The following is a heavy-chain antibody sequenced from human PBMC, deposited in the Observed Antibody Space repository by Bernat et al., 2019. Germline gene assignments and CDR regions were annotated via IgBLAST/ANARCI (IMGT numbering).Heavy chain of an antibody. D-gene: IGHD1-14*01. CDR3: ASARKKGARVWLDWFDP. Sequence: QVQLQQWGAGLLKPSETLSLTCAVYGGSFSGYYWSWIRQPPGKGLEWIGEINHSGSTNYNPSLKSRVTISVDTSKNQFSLKLSSVTAADTAVYYCASARKKGARVWLDWFDPWGQGTLVTVSS. CDR2: INHSGST. CDR1: GGSFSGYY. V-gene: IGHV4-34*01. J-gene: IGHJ5*02.